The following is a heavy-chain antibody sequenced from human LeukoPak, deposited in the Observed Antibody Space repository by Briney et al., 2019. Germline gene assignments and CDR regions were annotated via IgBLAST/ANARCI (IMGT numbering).Heavy chain of an antibody. Sequence: PSETLSLTCTVSGGSISSSSYYWGWIRQPPGKGLEWIGSIYYSGSTYYNPSLKSRVTISVDTSKNQFSLKLSSVTAADTAVYYCARFIAAAGTFWFDPWGQGTLVTVSS. CDR3: ARFIAAAGTFWFDP. CDR1: GGSISSSSYY. J-gene: IGHJ5*02. CDR2: IYYSGST. V-gene: IGHV4-39*07. D-gene: IGHD6-13*01.